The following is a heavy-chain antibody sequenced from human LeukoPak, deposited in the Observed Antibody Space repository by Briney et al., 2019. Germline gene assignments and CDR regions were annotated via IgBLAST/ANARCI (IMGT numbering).Heavy chain of an antibody. J-gene: IGHJ4*02. CDR1: GFTFSSYA. CDR2: ISYDGSNK. D-gene: IGHD3-22*01. CDR3: ARGSNYYDSSGYRYYIDY. V-gene: IGHV3-30-3*01. Sequence: GGSLRLSCAASGFTFSSYAMHWVRQAPGKGLEWVAVISYDGSNKYYADSVKSRFTISRDNSKNTLYLQMNSLRAEDTAVYYCARGSNYYDSSGYRYYIDYWGQGTLVTVSS.